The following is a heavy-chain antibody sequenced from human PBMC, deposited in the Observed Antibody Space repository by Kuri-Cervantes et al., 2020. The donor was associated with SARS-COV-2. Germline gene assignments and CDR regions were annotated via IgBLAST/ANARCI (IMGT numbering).Heavy chain of an antibody. J-gene: IGHJ6*03. CDR2: ISGSGGST. Sequence: LSLPCAASGFTFSIYAMSWFRQAPGKGLEWVSAISGSGGSTYYADSVKGRFTISRDNSKNTLYLQMNSLRAEDTAVYYCAKGTWIPWDCMDVWGKGTTVTVSS. CDR3: AKGTWIPWDCMDV. CDR1: GFTFSIYA. D-gene: IGHD5-12*01. V-gene: IGHV3-23*01.